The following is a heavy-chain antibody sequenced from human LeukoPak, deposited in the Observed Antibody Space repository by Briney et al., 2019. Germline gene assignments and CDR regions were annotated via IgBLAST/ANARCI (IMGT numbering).Heavy chain of an antibody. J-gene: IGHJ6*03. CDR1: GFTFSSYA. CDR2: ISYDGSNK. D-gene: IGHD2-2*01. V-gene: IGHV3-30-3*01. Sequence: LSGGSLRLSCAASGFTFSSYAMHWVRQAPGKGLEWVAVISYDGSNKYYADSVKGRFTISRDNSKNTLYLQMNSLRAEDTAVYYCARDGLPAAIMGYYYYYMDVWGKGTTVTVSS. CDR3: ARDGLPAAIMGYYYYYMDV.